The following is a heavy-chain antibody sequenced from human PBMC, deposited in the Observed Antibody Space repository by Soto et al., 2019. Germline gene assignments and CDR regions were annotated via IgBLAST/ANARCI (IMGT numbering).Heavy chain of an antibody. CDR2: IDPSGSYT. D-gene: IGHD6-6*01. J-gene: IGHJ6*02. V-gene: IGHV5-10-1*01. Sequence: PGQYLKITSNGSGYSFTNDCISLVLQMLGKGLEWMCRIDPSGSYTNYSRSFQGHVTISADKSISTAYLQWSSLKASDTAMYYCARQSGSSSKPENYYYYGMDVWGQGTTVTVSS. CDR3: ARQSGSSSKPENYYYYGMDV. CDR1: GYSFTNDC.